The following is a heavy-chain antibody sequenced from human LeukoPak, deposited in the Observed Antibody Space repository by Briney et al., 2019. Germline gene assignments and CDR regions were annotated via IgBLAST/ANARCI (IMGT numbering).Heavy chain of an antibody. CDR2: INPNSGGT. Sequence: ASVKVSCKASGYTFSSYAMHWVRQAPGQGLEWMGWINPNSGGTNYAQKFQGRVTMTRDASISTAYMELSRLRSDDTAVYYCASWGYDSSGYYYFDYWGQGTLVTVSS. D-gene: IGHD3-22*01. V-gene: IGHV1-2*02. CDR3: ASWGYDSSGYYYFDY. J-gene: IGHJ4*02. CDR1: GYTFSSYA.